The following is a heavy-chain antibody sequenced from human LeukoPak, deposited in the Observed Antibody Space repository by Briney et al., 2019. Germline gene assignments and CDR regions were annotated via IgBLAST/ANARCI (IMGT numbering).Heavy chain of an antibody. CDR2: IREDGSEE. CDR1: GFTFSNYW. J-gene: IGHJ4*02. CDR3: ASGRQLGY. V-gene: IGHV3-7*01. Sequence: GGSLSLFCAASGFTFSNYWMSWVRQAPGKGLEWVANIREDGSEEYYVDSVKGRFTISRDNARNSLYLQMNSLRAEDTAVYYCASGRQLGYWGQGTLVTVSS. D-gene: IGHD6-13*01.